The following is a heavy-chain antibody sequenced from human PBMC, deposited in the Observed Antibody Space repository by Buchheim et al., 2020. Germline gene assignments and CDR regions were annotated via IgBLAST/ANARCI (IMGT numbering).Heavy chain of an antibody. Sequence: EVQLVESGGGLVQPGGSLRLSCAASGFTFSNFAMNWARQAPGKGLEWVSAISGSGVSTYYADSVKGRFTISRDNSKNTLFLQMNSLRAEDTALYYCAKKPLRGSWYFDLWGRGTL. CDR1: GFTFSNFA. CDR3: AKKPLRGSWYFDL. CDR2: ISGSGVST. V-gene: IGHV3-23*04. D-gene: IGHD3-16*01. J-gene: IGHJ2*01.